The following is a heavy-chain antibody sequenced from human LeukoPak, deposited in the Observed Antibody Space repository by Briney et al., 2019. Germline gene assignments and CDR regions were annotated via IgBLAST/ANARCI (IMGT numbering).Heavy chain of an antibody. D-gene: IGHD3-22*01. CDR3: AKGGRFHYYDSSGYLDY. V-gene: IGHV3-30*18. Sequence: QPGRSLRLSCAASGFTFSSYGMHWVRQAPGKGLEWVAVVSYDGSKKYYADSVKGRFTISRDNSKNTLYLQMNSLRAEDTAGYYCAKGGRFHYYDSSGYLDYWGQGTLVTVSS. J-gene: IGHJ4*02. CDR2: VSYDGSKK. CDR1: GFTFSSYG.